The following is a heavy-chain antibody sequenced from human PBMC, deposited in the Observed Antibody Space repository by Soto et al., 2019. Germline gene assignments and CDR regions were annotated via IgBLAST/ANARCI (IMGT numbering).Heavy chain of an antibody. J-gene: IGHJ4*02. D-gene: IGHD3-10*01. CDR3: AGSYGSGYRAFDY. CDR1: GDTFNFYS. CDR2: VNPIVSMS. V-gene: IGHV1-69*02. Sequence: QVQLVQSGAEVKRPGSSVKVSCKASGDTFNFYSINWVRQAPGLGLEWMGRVNPIVSMSNYAQKFQGRVTMSAYKSTSTAYMQLSSLRSEDTAIYYGAGSYGSGYRAFDYWGQGALVTVSS.